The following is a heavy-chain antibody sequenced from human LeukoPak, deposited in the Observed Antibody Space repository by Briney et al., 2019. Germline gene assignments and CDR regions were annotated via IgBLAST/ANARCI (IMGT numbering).Heavy chain of an antibody. Sequence: SVKVSCKASGGTLSSCAVSWVRQAPGQGLEWMGGIIPIFGTANYAQKFQGRVTITADESTSTVYMELSSLRSEDTAVYYCARVNCGGDCYSDRGAFDIWGQGTMVTVSS. J-gene: IGHJ3*02. CDR1: GGTLSSCA. CDR2: IIPIFGTA. D-gene: IGHD2-21*02. CDR3: ARVNCGGDCYSDRGAFDI. V-gene: IGHV1-69*13.